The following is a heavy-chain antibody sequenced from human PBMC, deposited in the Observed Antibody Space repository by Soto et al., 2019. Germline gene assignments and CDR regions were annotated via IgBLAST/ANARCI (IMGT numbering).Heavy chain of an antibody. CDR3: ARAGKYYYGSGSPYYYGMDV. Sequence: QVQLVQSGAEVKKPGASVKVSCKASGYTFTSYGVSWVRQAPGQGLEWMGWISGYNGNTNYAQKLQVRVTMTTDTSTSTAYMELRSLGSDDTAVYYCARAGKYYYGSGSPYYYGMDVWGQGITVTVSS. CDR2: ISGYNGNT. CDR1: GYTFTSYG. D-gene: IGHD3-10*01. J-gene: IGHJ6*02. V-gene: IGHV1-18*04.